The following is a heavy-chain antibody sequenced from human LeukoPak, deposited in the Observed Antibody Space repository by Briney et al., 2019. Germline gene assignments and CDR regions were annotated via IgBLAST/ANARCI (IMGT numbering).Heavy chain of an antibody. D-gene: IGHD2-15*01. CDR3: ASSYCSGGSCSLDY. J-gene: IGHJ4*02. Sequence: PGGSLRLSCAASGFTFSSYNMNWVRQAPGKGLEWVSYISSSSSTIYYADSVKGRFTISRDNAKNSLYLQMNSLRAEDTAVYYCASSYCSGGSCSLDYWGQGTLVTVSS. CDR1: GFTFSSYN. CDR2: ISSSSSTI. V-gene: IGHV3-48*01.